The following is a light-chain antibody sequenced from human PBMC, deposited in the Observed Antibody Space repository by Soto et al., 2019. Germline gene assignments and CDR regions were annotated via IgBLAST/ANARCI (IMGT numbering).Light chain of an antibody. CDR3: QSYDGSLATST. V-gene: IGLV1-40*01. Sequence: QAVVTQPHSVSGTPGQRVSISCTGTSSNLGAGYDVHWYQQLPGAAPRLLIFGNNVRPSGVPDRFSGSKSGTSASLAITGLHAEDEAIYHCQSYDGSLATSTFGAGTKLTVL. CDR1: SSNLGAGYD. J-gene: IGLJ2*01. CDR2: GNN.